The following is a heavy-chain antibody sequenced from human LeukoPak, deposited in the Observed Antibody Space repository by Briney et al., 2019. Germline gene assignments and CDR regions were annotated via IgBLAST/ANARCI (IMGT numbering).Heavy chain of an antibody. CDR3: ARGGNGPFDY. CDR1: GSTVSSNY. D-gene: IGHD2-8*01. CDR2: IYSGGGT. V-gene: IGHV3-53*01. Sequence: GGSLRLSCAASGSTVSSNYMSWVRQAPGKRLEWVSIIYSGGGTYYADSVKGRFTISRDNSKNTLYLQINSLRAEDTAVYYCARGGNGPFDYWGQGTLVTVSS. J-gene: IGHJ4*02.